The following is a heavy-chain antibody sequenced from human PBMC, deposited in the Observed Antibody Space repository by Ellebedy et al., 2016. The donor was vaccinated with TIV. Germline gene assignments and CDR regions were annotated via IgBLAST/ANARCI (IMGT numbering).Heavy chain of an antibody. CDR1: GFTFHHYW. J-gene: IGHJ4*02. D-gene: IGHD3-22*01. V-gene: IGHV3-74*01. CDR2: INSDGSST. CDR3: AKGRGGGSYSSAPRYYFDY. Sequence: PGGSLRLTCAASGFTFHHYWMHWVRQAPGKGLVWVSRINSDGSSTNYADSVKGRVTISRDNSKQTLYLQMNSLRAEDTAVYYCAKGRGGGSYSSAPRYYFDYWGLGTLVTVSS.